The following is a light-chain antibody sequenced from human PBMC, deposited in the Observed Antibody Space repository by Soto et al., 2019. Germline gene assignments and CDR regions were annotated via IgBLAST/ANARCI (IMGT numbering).Light chain of an antibody. J-gene: IGLJ1*01. V-gene: IGLV2-14*03. CDR2: DVS. Sequence: QSVLAQPASVSGSPGQSIPISCTGTSSDVGCYTYFSWYQHHPGKAPKLMIYDVSNRPSGVSNRFSGSKSGNTASLSISGLQPEDEADYYCSSYRTSNTRQIVCGTGTKVTVL. CDR3: SSYRTSNTRQIV. CDR1: SSDVGCYTY.